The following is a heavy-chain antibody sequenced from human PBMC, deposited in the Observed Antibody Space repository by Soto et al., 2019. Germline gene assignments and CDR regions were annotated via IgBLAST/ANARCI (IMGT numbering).Heavy chain of an antibody. CDR2: INHSGST. V-gene: IGHV4-34*01. CDR3: ARVGWDSSSKSGFDY. J-gene: IGHJ4*02. CDR1: GGSFSGDY. D-gene: IGHD6-6*01. Sequence: PSETLSLTCAVYGGSFSGDYWSWIRQPPGKGLEWIGEINHSGSTNYNPSLKSRVTISVDTSKNQFSLKLSSVTAADTAVYYCARVGWDSSSKSGFDYWGQGTLVTVSS.